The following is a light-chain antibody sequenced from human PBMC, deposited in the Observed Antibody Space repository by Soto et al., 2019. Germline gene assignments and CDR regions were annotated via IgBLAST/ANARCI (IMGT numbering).Light chain of an antibody. CDR3: SSYAGINNLGV. Sequence: QSALTQPPSASGSPGQSVTISCTGTSSDVGGYQYVSWYQQHPGKAPKLMIFEVNTRPSGVPDRFSGSKSGNTASLTVSGLQDEDEADYYCSSYAGINNLGVFGTGTKVTVL. CDR1: SSDVGGYQY. J-gene: IGLJ1*01. V-gene: IGLV2-8*01. CDR2: EVN.